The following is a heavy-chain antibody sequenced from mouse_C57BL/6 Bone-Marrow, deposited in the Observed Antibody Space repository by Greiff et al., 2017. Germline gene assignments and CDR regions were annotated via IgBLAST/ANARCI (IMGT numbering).Heavy chain of an antibody. V-gene: IGHV7-1*01. CDR3: ARDAEGQLGRWAMDY. D-gene: IGHD4-1*02. Sequence: EVKVVESGGGLVQSGRSLRLSCATSGFTFSDFYMEWVRQAPGKGLEWIAASRNKANDYTTEYSASVKGRFIGSRDTSQSILYLQMNALRAEDTAIYYCARDAEGQLGRWAMDYWGQGTSVTVSS. J-gene: IGHJ4*01. CDR1: GFTFSDFY. CDR2: SRNKANDYTT.